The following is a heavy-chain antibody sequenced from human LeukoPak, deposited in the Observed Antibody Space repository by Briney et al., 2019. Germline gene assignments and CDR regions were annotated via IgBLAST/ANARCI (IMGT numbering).Heavy chain of an antibody. CDR1: GFTFSSYG. J-gene: IGHJ4*02. D-gene: IGHD3-10*01. V-gene: IGHV3-30*02. Sequence: GGSLRLSCAASGFTFSSYGMHWVRQAPGKGLEWVAVIRYDGSNKYYADSVKGRFTISRDNSKNTLYLQMNSLRAEDTAVYYCAKDIGWFGELLGYFDYWGQGTLVTVSS. CDR2: IRYDGSNK. CDR3: AKDIGWFGELLGYFDY.